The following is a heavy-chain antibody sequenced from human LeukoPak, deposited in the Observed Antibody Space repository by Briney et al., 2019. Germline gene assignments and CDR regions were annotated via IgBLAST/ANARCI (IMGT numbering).Heavy chain of an antibody. CDR2: ISGSGGST. J-gene: IGHJ6*04. D-gene: IGHD3-10*02. CDR1: GFTFSSYA. CDR3: AELGITMIGGV. V-gene: IGHV3-23*01. Sequence: GGSLRLSCAASGFTFSSYAMSWVHQAPGKGLEWVSAISGSGGSTYYADSVKGRFTISRDNAKNSLYLQMNSLRAEDTAVYYCAELGITMIGGVWGKGTTVTISS.